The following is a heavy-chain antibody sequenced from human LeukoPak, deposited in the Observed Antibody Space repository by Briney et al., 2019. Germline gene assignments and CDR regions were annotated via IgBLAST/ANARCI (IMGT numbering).Heavy chain of an antibody. D-gene: IGHD6-6*01. CDR2: IIPIFGTA. J-gene: IGHJ4*02. CDR3: ASLGTLEYSSSSGY. CDR1: GGTFSSYA. V-gene: IGHV1-69*05. Sequence: SVKVSCKASGGTFSSYAISWVRQAPGQGLEWMGGIIPIFGTANYAQKFQGRVTTTTDESTSTAYMELSSLRSEDTAVYYCASLGTLEYSSSSGYWGQGTLVTVSS.